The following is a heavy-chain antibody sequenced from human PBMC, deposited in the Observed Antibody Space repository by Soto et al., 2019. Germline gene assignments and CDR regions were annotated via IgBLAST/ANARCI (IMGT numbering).Heavy chain of an antibody. CDR1: GYSFTSYW. Sequence: VESLKISCNGSGYSFTSYWIGWVRQMPGKGLEWMGIIYPGDSDTRYSPSFQGQVTISADKSISTAYLQWSSLKASDSAIYYCVRQGGGITDSDYYYYGLDVWGQGTTVTVSS. J-gene: IGHJ6*02. D-gene: IGHD3-16*01. CDR2: IYPGDSDT. CDR3: VRQGGGITDSDYYYYGLDV. V-gene: IGHV5-51*01.